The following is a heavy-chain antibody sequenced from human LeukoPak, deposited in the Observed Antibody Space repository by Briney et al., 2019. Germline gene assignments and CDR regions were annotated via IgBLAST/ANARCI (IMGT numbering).Heavy chain of an antibody. Sequence: GGSLGLSCTASGFPFSSYGMHWVRQAPGKGLESVAEIWFDGSNKYYADSVKCRLTISRDNSKSMLYVHVNSLRAEDTAVYYCAKAVAATGHYYFGMDGWGQGTTVTVSS. D-gene: IGHD6-19*01. V-gene: IGHV3-33*06. CDR3: AKAVAATGHYYFGMDG. CDR1: GFPFSSYG. CDR2: IWFDGSNK. J-gene: IGHJ6*02.